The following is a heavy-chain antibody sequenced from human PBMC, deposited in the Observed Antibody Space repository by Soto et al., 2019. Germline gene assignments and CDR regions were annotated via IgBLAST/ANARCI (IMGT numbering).Heavy chain of an antibody. V-gene: IGHV1-69*02. CDR2: IIPILGIA. J-gene: IGHJ3*02. CDR3: ARGLGYCSGGSCYGLGAFDI. D-gene: IGHD2-15*01. CDR1: GGTFSSYT. Sequence: SVKVSCKASGGTFSSYTISWVRQAPGQGLEWMGRIIPILGIANYAQKFQGRVTITADKSTSTAYMELSRLRSEDTAVYYCARGLGYCSGGSCYGLGAFDIWGQGTMVTVSS.